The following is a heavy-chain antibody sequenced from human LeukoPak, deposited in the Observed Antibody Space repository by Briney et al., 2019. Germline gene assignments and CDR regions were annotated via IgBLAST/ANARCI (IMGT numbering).Heavy chain of an antibody. CDR1: GSSISSGYY. J-gene: IGHJ4*02. CDR3: ARDFTFRGRRFDY. V-gene: IGHV4-38-2*02. CDR2: IYHSGSI. Sequence: SETLSLTCTVSGSSISSGYYWGWIRQPPGKGLEWIGSIYHSGSIYYNPSLKSRVSISVDTSKNQFSLRLSSVTAEDTAVYYCARDFTFRGRRFDYWGQGTLVTVSS. D-gene: IGHD2/OR15-2a*01.